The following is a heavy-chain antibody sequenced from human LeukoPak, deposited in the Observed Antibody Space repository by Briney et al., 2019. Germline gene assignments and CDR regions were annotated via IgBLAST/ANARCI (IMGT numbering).Heavy chain of an antibody. CDR1: GFTFGSYS. Sequence: PGGSLRLSCAASGFTFGSYSMNWVRQAPGKGLEWISYISSGSRTIYYAGSVEGRFTVSRDNAKNSLYLQMRSLRAEDTAVYYCAREPITGHRDFDYWGQGTLVTVSS. V-gene: IGHV3-48*01. CDR3: AREPITGHRDFDY. J-gene: IGHJ4*02. CDR2: ISSGSRTI. D-gene: IGHD1-20*01.